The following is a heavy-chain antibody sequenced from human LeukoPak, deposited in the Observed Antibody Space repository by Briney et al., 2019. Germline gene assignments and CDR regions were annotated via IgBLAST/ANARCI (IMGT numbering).Heavy chain of an antibody. CDR2: IYYSGGI. J-gene: IGHJ4*02. V-gene: IGHV4-28*05. D-gene: IGHD6-13*01. Sequence: SDTLSLTCSVSGYSISTSNYWAWIRQPPGRGLEWIGHIYYSGGIYYNPSLKSRVTMSVDTSRNQFSLKLSSVTAADTAVYYCARSRWRDYFDYWGQGTLVTVSS. CDR3: ARSRWRDYFDY. CDR1: GYSISTSNY.